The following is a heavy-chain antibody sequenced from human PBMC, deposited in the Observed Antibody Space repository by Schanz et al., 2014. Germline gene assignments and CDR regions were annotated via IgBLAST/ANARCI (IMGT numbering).Heavy chain of an antibody. CDR3: AKDRSWDYDSSGYFDY. CDR2: INTGVNT. D-gene: IGHD3-22*01. CDR1: GFTFSTYA. V-gene: IGHV3-23*04. Sequence: EVQLVESGGGLVQPGGSLRLSCAASGFTFSTYAMAWVRQAPGKGLEWVSAINTGVNTYYADSVRGRFTMSRDNSKNTLYLQMNSLRAGDAAVYYCAKDRSWDYDSSGYFDYWGQGTLVTVSS. J-gene: IGHJ4*02.